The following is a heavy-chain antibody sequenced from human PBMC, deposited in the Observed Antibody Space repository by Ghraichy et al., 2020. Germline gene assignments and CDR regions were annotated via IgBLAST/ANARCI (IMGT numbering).Heavy chain of an antibody. CDR1: GGSFSGYY. D-gene: IGHD4-17*01. J-gene: IGHJ6*02. CDR2: INHSGST. CDR3: ARGNDYGDYRYYYYGMDV. Sequence: ESLNISCAVYGGSFSGYYWSWIRQPPGKGLEWIGEINHSGSTNYNPSLKSRVTISVETSKNQFSLKLSSVTAADTAVYYCARGNDYGDYRYYYYGMDVWGQGTTVTVSS. V-gene: IGHV4-34*01.